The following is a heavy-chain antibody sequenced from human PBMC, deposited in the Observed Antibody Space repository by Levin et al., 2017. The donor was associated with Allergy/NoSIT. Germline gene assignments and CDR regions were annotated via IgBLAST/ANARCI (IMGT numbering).Heavy chain of an antibody. CDR3: ARDAVYYYGSSDHWYFDL. CDR2: ISGSGATI. CDR1: GFTFSDYY. J-gene: IGHJ2*01. V-gene: IGHV3-11*01. D-gene: IGHD3-22*01. Sequence: GGSLRLSCAASGFTFSDYYMSWIRQAPGKGLEWVSYISGSGATIYYADSVKGRFTISRDNAKNSLYLQMNSLRAEDTAVYYCARDAVYYYGSSDHWYFDLWGRGTLVTVSS.